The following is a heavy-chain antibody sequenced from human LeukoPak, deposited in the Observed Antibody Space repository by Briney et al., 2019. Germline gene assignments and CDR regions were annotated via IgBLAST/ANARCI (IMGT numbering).Heavy chain of an antibody. CDR3: ASIYYGSGSYNYFDY. D-gene: IGHD3-10*01. J-gene: IGHJ4*02. CDR1: RYILTSYG. CDR2: NSVYNDNT. V-gene: IGHV1-18*01. Sequence: GASVKVSCKASRYILTSYGISWVRQAPGQGLEWMGWNSVYNDNTNYAQKLQGRVTMTTDTSTSTAYMELRSLKSDDTAVYYCASIYYGSGSYNYFDYWGQGTLVIVSS.